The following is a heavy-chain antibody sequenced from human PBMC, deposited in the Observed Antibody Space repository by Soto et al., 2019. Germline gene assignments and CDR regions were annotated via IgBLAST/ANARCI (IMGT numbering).Heavy chain of an antibody. V-gene: IGHV5-51*01. D-gene: IGHD3-3*01. CDR3: ARRLKDFWSGYYDDGMDV. CDR1: GYSFTSYW. J-gene: IGHJ6*02. Sequence: GESLKISCKGSGYSFTSYWIGWVRQMPGKGLEWMGIIYPGDSDTRYSPSFQGQVTISADKSISTAYLQWSSLKASDTAMYYCARRLKDFWSGYYDDGMDVWGQGTTVTV. CDR2: IYPGDSDT.